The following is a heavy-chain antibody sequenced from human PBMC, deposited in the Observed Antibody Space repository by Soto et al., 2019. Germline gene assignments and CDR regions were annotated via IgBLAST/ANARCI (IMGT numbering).Heavy chain of an antibody. V-gene: IGHV1-69*06. Sequence: QVQLVQSGAEVKKPGSSVKVSCKASGGTFSSYAISWVRQAPGQGLEWMGGIIPIFGTANYAQKFQGRVTINADKSTSTAYMELSSLRSEDTAVYYCARATGYSSGWYGSDYYYGMDVWGQGTTVTVSS. CDR1: GGTFSSYA. CDR3: ARATGYSSGWYGSDYYYGMDV. D-gene: IGHD6-19*01. CDR2: IIPIFGTA. J-gene: IGHJ6*02.